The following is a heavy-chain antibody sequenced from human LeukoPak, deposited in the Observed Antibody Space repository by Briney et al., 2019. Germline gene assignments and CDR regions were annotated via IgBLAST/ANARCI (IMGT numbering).Heavy chain of an antibody. V-gene: IGHV3-21*01. CDR2: ITSGSSYI. CDR3: ARDPYSGSYGNYYYYFMDV. J-gene: IGHJ6*03. D-gene: IGHD1-26*01. CDR1: GFTFSSHW. Sequence: GGSLRLFCAASGFTFSSHWMSWVRQPPGKGLEWVSSITSGSSYIYYADSVKGRLTIPRDNAKHSLYLQMNSLRGEDTTVYCCARDPYSGSYGNYYYYFMDVWGKGTTVTISS.